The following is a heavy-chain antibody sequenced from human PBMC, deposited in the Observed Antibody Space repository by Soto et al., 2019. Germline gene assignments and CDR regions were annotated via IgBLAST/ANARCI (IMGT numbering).Heavy chain of an antibody. CDR1: GFSLTTSGVG. CDR3: AHRTTVITFDY. J-gene: IGHJ4*02. CDR2: IYWDDDK. Sequence: SGPTLVNPTQTLTLTCTFSGFSLTTSGVGVGWIRQPPGKALEWLALIYWDDDKRYSPSLKSRLTITKDTSRTQVVLTMTNMDPVDTATYYCAHRTTVITFDYWGQGTLVTVSS. V-gene: IGHV2-5*02. D-gene: IGHD4-17*01.